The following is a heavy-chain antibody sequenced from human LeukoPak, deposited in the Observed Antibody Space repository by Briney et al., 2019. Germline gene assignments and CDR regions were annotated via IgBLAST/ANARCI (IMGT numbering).Heavy chain of an antibody. D-gene: IGHD1-26*01. V-gene: IGHV3-30*14. CDR1: GFTFSSYA. Sequence: GGSLRLSCAASGFTFSSYAMHWVRQAPGKGLEWVAVISYDGSNKYYADSVKGRFTISRDNSKNTLYLQMGSLRAEDMAVYYCATTKAPYSGSTQGAFDIWGQGTMVTVSS. J-gene: IGHJ3*02. CDR3: ATTKAPYSGSTQGAFDI. CDR2: ISYDGSNK.